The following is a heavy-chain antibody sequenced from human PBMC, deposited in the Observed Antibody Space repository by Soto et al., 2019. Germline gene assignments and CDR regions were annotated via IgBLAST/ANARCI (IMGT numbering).Heavy chain of an antibody. CDR3: ARDSYCSSTSCYRWDYYGMDV. J-gene: IGHJ6*02. CDR1: GDSVSSNSAA. CDR2: TYYRSKWYN. D-gene: IGHD2-2*02. Sequence: SQTLSLTCATSGDSVSSNSAAWNWIRQSPSRGLEWLGRTYYRSKWYNDYAVSVKSRITINPDTSKNQFSLQLNSVTPEDTAVYYCARDSYCSSTSCYRWDYYGMDVWGQGTTVTVSS. V-gene: IGHV6-1*01.